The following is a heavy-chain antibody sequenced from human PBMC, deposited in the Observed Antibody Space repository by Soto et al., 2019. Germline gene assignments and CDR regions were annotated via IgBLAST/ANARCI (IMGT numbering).Heavy chain of an antibody. J-gene: IGHJ6*02. CDR3: ARHGFGSLHGLVDV. CDR2: IQYNGYS. V-gene: IGHV4-59*08. Sequence: QVQLQESGPGLVKPSETLSLTCTGSGGSITNYYCSSFLQPPGKGLEWIGYIQYNGYSAYNLSLKRRVTVSMDTSKAQFSPLLESVTATDTAVYYCARHGFGSLHGLVDVWGQGTTVIVSS. D-gene: IGHD3-10*01. CDR1: GGSITNYY.